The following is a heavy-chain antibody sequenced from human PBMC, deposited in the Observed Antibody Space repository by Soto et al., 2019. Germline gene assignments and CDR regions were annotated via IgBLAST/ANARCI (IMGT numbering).Heavy chain of an antibody. CDR1: GFTFSSYS. V-gene: IGHV3-21*01. Sequence: GGSLRLSCAASGFTFSSYSMNWVRQAPGKGLEWVSSISSSSSYIYYADSVKGRFTISRDNAKNSLYLQMNSLRAEDTAVYYCARVAAGSYLSYYYGMDVWGQGTTVTVSS. CDR2: ISSSSSYI. CDR3: ARVAAGSYLSYYYGMDV. J-gene: IGHJ6*02. D-gene: IGHD1-26*01.